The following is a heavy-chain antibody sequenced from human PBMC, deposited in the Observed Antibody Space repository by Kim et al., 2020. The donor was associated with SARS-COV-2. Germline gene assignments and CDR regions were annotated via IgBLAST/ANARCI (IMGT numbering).Heavy chain of an antibody. J-gene: IGHJ4*02. D-gene: IGHD2-15*01. CDR2: IYYSGST. CDR3: ARDPFLGSASLGY. CDR1: GGSISSGGYY. Sequence: SETLSLTCTVSGGSISSGGYYWSWIRQHPGKGLEWIGYIYYSGSTYYNPSLKSRVTISVDTSKNQFSLKLSSVTAADTAVYYCARDPFLGSASLGYWGQGTLVTVSS. V-gene: IGHV4-31*03.